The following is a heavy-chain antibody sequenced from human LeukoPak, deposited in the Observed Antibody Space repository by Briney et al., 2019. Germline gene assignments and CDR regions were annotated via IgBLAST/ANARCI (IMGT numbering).Heavy chain of an antibody. D-gene: IGHD2-2*01. CDR2: ISGSXGST. V-gene: IGHV3-23*01. Sequence: GGSLRLSCAXSGFTFNXXXXXXXXXAPGXGXXXXXGISGSXGSTYYADSVKXRFXISXXXXKNTLYLQMNSLRVEDTAFYYCAKAYCSTTNCFADYWGQGTLVTVSS. J-gene: IGHJ4*02. CDR1: GFTFNXXX. CDR3: AKAYCSTTNCFADY.